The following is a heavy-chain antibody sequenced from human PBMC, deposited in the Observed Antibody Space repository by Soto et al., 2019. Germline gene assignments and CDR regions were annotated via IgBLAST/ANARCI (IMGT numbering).Heavy chain of an antibody. D-gene: IGHD2-21*02. CDR1: GFSLTTRPLG. CDR3: GHRRPSGDWNGGFFDY. CDR2: AYWDDDN. J-gene: IGHJ4*02. V-gene: IGHV2-5*02. Sequence: QITLKESGPTLVKPTQTLTLTCSFSGFSLTTRPLGVGWIRQSPGKALEWLAFAYWDDDNRYSPSLKSRLTVTKDTSKNQVVLTMTNMDPVDTATYYCGHRRPSGDWNGGFFDYWGQGTLVTVSS.